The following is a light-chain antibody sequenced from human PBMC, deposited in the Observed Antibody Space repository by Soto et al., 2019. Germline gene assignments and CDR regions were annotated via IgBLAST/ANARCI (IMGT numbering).Light chain of an antibody. J-gene: IGLJ2*01. CDR3: QTWDTGIRVV. V-gene: IGLV4-69*01. CDR1: SGHSSYA. Sequence: QPVLTQSPSASASLGASVKLTCTLNSGHSSYAIAWHQQQPEKGPRYLMKLNSDGSHSKGDGIPDRFSGSSSGAERYLTISSLQSEDEADYYCQTWDTGIRVVFSGGTKLTVL. CDR2: LNSDGSH.